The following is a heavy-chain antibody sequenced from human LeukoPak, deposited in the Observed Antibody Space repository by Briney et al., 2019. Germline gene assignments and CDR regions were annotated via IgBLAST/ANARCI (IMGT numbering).Heavy chain of an antibody. CDR2: IFYSGGT. Sequence: SETLPLTCTVSGGSINTPNYYWGWIRQTPGKGLEWIGNIFYSGGTYYSPSLTSRVTISLDTSRNQFSLKLNSVTAADTAVYYCARSDGYGLVGIWGQGTVVTVSS. CDR3: ARSDGYGLVGI. D-gene: IGHD3-10*01. CDR1: GGSINTPNYY. V-gene: IGHV4-39*07. J-gene: IGHJ3*02.